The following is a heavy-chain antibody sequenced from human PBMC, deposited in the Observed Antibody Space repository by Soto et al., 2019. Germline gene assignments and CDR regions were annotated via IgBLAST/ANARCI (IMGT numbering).Heavy chain of an antibody. V-gene: IGHV1-18*01. CDR3: ARDLGSSYIVD. CDR2: INTYDGNT. J-gene: IGHJ4*02. CDR1: GYTFTNYG. Sequence: QVQLVQSGAEVKESGASVMVSCKASGYTFTNYGITWVRQAPGQGLEWMGWINTYDGNTNHAQRVQGRVTMTTDTSTSTAYMELRGLRSDDTAVYYCARDLGSSYIVDWGQGTPVTVSS. D-gene: IGHD1-26*01.